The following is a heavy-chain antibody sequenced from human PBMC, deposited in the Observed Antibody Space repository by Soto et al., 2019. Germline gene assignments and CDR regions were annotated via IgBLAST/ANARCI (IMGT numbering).Heavy chain of an antibody. J-gene: IGHJ4*02. Sequence: QVQLQESGPGLVKPSGTLSLTCAVSSVSISSSNWWRWVRQPPGKGVEWIGEIYHSGSTNHNPSLESRVTRSVDKSKNQFSRNLSSVTAADTAVYYCAREAARKFDYWGQGILVTVSS. V-gene: IGHV4-4*02. CDR2: IYHSGST. CDR1: SVSISSSNW. CDR3: AREAARKFDY.